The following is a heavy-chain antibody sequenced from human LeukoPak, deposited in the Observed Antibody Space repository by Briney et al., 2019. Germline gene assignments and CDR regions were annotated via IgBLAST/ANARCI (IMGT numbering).Heavy chain of an antibody. J-gene: IGHJ3*02. CDR3: ARDATMMPKKDDAFDI. D-gene: IGHD3-22*01. CDR1: GGSVSSGSYY. V-gene: IGHV4-61*01. Sequence: SETLSLTCTVSGGSVSSGSYYWSWIRQPPGRGLEWIGYIYYSGSTNYNPSLKSRVTISVDTSKNQFSLKLSSVTAADTAVYYCARDATMMPKKDDAFDIWGQGTMVTVSS. CDR2: IYYSGST.